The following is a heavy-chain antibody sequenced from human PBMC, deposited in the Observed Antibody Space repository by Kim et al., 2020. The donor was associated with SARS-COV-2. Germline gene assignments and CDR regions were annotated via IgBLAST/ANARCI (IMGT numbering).Heavy chain of an antibody. D-gene: IGHD3-16*02. Sequence: YTSGRTNYNPTLQSRVTMSVDMSKNQFSLKLSSVTAADTAVYYCASALGHWGPGTLVTVSS. CDR3: ASALGH. J-gene: IGHJ4*02. V-gene: IGHV4-4*07. CDR2: YTSGRT.